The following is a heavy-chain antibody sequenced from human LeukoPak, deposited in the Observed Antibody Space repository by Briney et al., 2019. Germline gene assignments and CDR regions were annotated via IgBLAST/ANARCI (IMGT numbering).Heavy chain of an antibody. Sequence: GASVKVSCKASGGTFSSYAISWVRQAPGQGLEWMGGIIPIFGTANYAQKFHGRVTITADESTSTAYMELSSLRSEDTAVYYCAPWGSRHWFDPWGQGTLVTVSS. CDR2: IIPIFGTA. CDR3: APWGSRHWFDP. CDR1: GGTFSSYA. V-gene: IGHV1-69*13. D-gene: IGHD7-27*01. J-gene: IGHJ5*02.